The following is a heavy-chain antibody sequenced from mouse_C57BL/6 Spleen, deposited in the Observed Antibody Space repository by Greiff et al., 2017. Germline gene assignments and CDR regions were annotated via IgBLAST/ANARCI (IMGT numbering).Heavy chain of an antibody. J-gene: IGHJ4*01. V-gene: IGHV1-64*01. CDR1: GYTFTSYW. Sequence: VQLQQPGAELVKPGASVKLSCKASGYTFTSYWMHWVKQRPGQGLEWIGMIHPNSGSTNYNEKFKSKATLTVDKSSSTAYMQLSSLTSEDSAVYYCARFDGPLHYYAMDYWGQGTSVTVSS. D-gene: IGHD2-3*01. CDR2: IHPNSGST. CDR3: ARFDGPLHYYAMDY.